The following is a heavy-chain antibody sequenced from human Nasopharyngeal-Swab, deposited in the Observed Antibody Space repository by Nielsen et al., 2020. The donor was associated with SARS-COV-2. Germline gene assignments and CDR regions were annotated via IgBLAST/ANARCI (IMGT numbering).Heavy chain of an antibody. D-gene: IGHD2-8*01. CDR2: INHSGSI. CDR1: GGPFSGYY. V-gene: IGHV4-34*01. CDR3: ARGSCTNGLCYRRRGFDP. J-gene: IGHJ5*02. Sequence: SETLSLTCAVYGGPFSGYYWTWIRQPPGKGLEWMGEINHSGSINYNPSLKSRVTISVDTSKNQFSLKLTSVTAADTAVYYCARGSCTNGLCYRRRGFDPWGQGTLVTVSS.